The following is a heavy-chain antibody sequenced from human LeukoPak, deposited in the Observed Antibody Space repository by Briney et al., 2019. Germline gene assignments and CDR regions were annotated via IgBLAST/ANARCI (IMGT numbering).Heavy chain of an antibody. CDR2: IYHTGSA. D-gene: IGHD3-22*01. CDR1: GGSISSYY. V-gene: IGHV4-59*08. CDR3: ARWFCVTDTCLHMDV. Sequence: SGTLSLTCTVSGGSISSYYWSWIRQPPGKGLEWIGYIYHTGSAAYNPSLKSRVTMSVDTSKNQFTLKLSSVTAADAAVYYCARWFCVTDTCLHMDVWGKGTTVTVSS. J-gene: IGHJ6*03.